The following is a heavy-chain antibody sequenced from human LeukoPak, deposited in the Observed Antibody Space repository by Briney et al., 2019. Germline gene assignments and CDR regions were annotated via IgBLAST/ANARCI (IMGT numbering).Heavy chain of an antibody. D-gene: IGHD5-18*01. Sequence: ASVKVSCKASGYTFTSYGISWVRQAPGQGLEWMGWISAYNGNTNYAQKLQGRVTMTRNTSISTAYMELSSLRSEDTAVYYCARSSWDTAMVTVYYYYYMDVWGKGTTVTISS. CDR3: ARSSWDTAMVTVYYYYYMDV. CDR1: GYTFTSYG. V-gene: IGHV1-18*01. CDR2: ISAYNGNT. J-gene: IGHJ6*03.